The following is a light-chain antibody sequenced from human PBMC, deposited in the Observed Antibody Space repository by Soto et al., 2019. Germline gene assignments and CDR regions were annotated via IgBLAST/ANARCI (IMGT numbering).Light chain of an antibody. Sequence: EIVLTQSPGTLSLSPGERATLSCRGSQTFSSDSLAWYQHKPGQAPRLLIYGASIGATGIPDRFSGSGSGTDFTLTISRLEPEDFAVYYCQHYEKSSGTFGQGTKVDIK. CDR3: QHYEKSSGT. CDR1: QTFSSDS. V-gene: IGKV3-20*01. CDR2: GAS. J-gene: IGKJ1*01.